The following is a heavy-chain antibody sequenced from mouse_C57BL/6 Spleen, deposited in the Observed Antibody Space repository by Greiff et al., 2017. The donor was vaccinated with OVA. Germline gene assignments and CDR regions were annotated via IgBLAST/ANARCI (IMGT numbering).Heavy chain of an antibody. CDR2: IHPNSGST. Sequence: QVHVKQPGAELVKPGASVKLSCKASGYTFTSYWMHWVKQRPGQGLEWIGMIHPNSGSTNYNEKFKSKATLTVDKSSSTAYMQLSSLTSEDSAVYYCAREGGITRYFDVWGTGTTVTVSS. V-gene: IGHV1-64*01. D-gene: IGHD2-4*01. J-gene: IGHJ1*03. CDR3: AREGGITRYFDV. CDR1: GYTFTSYW.